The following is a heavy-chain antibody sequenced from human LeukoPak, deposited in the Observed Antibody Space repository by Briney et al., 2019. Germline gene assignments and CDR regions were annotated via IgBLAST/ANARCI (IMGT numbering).Heavy chain of an antibody. V-gene: IGHV1-18*01. CDR1: GYTFTSYG. CDR3: ARESHVTREDY. Sequence: ASVKVSCKASGYTFTSYGISWVRQAPGQGLEWMGWISANDGNTDYPQKLQGRVTMTTDTSTSTAYMELRSLRSDDTAVYYCARESHVTREDYWGQGTLVTVSS. D-gene: IGHD3-10*01. J-gene: IGHJ4*02. CDR2: ISANDGNT.